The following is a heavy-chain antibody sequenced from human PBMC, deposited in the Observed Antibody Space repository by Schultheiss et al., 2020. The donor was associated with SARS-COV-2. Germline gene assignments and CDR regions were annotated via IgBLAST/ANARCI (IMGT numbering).Heavy chain of an antibody. J-gene: IGHJ4*02. D-gene: IGHD4-23*01. CDR1: GFTFRDYK. CDR2: INRSGGSS. CDR3: ATARVAPLD. Sequence: GGSLRLSCEASGFTFRDYKMNWVRQAPGKGLEWISSINRSGGSSYSADSVKGRFTISRDNSKNTVYLQMNSLRPEDTAVYYCATARVAPLDWGQGTLVTVSS. V-gene: IGHV3-23*01.